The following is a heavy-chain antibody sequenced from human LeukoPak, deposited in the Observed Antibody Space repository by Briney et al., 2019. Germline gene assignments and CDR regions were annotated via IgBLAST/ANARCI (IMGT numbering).Heavy chain of an antibody. V-gene: IGHV3-21*01. CDR3: ARELRFLDQARDAFDI. J-gene: IGHJ3*02. Sequence: GGSLRLSCAASGFAFSSYSMTWVRQAPGKGLEWVSSISSSSSYIYYADSVKGRFTISRDNAKNSLYLQMNSLRAEDTAVYYCARELRFLDQARDAFDIWGQGTMVTVSS. D-gene: IGHD3-3*01. CDR2: ISSSSSYI. CDR1: GFAFSSYS.